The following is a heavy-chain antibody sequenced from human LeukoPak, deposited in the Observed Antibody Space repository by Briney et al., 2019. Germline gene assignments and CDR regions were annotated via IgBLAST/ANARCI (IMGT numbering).Heavy chain of an antibody. D-gene: IGHD3-9*01. CDR3: AKDGRYFDWLLGGYDAFDI. J-gene: IGHJ3*02. V-gene: IGHV3-30*02. Sequence: GGSLRLSCAPSGFPFSSYGMHWVRPAPDRGRGGVGFIRYEGSNKYYADSVKGRFTISRDNSKNTLYLQMNSLRAEDTAVYYCAKDGRYFDWLLGGYDAFDIWGQGTMVTVSS. CDR1: GFPFSSYG. CDR2: IRYEGSNK.